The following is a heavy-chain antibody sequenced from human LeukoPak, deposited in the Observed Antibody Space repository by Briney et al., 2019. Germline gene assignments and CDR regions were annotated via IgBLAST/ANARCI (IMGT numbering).Heavy chain of an antibody. CDR3: ARKYYYDSSGYYYVFFDY. Sequence: PSETLSLTCAVYGGSFSGYYWSWIRQPPGKGLEWIGEINHSGSTYYNPSLKSRVTISVDTSKNQFSLKLSSVTAADTAVYYCARKYYYDSSGYYYVFFDYWGQGTLVTVSS. CDR1: GGSFSGYY. J-gene: IGHJ4*02. V-gene: IGHV4-34*01. D-gene: IGHD3-22*01. CDR2: INHSGST.